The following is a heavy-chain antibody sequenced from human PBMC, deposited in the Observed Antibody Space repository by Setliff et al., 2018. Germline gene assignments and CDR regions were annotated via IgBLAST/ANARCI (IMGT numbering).Heavy chain of an antibody. CDR3: ARSSRSGYYHQRDSFDL. V-gene: IGHV1-18*01. CDR1: GSNFRGHG. D-gene: IGHD5-12*01. Sequence: ASVKVSCKASGSNFRGHGINWVRQTPGQGPEWMGWISPYSDGTSYAEKVQDRVTMTTDTSTNTAYLEVRNLKSDDTATYYCARSSRSGYYHQRDSFDLWGQGTRVTVSS. J-gene: IGHJ3*01. CDR2: ISPYSDGT.